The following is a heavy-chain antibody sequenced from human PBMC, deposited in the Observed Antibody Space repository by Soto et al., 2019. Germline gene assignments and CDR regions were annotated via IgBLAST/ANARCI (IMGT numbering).Heavy chain of an antibody. J-gene: IGHJ4*02. Sequence: EVQLVESGGGLVQPGGSLRLSCAASGFTFSSVGVNWVRQAPGKGLEWISYINGGSQTLHYADSVKGRFTISRDNAKNSLYLQMNALRDEDTAVYFCATRAAGRYGLFYWGQGTLVSVSS. CDR2: INGGSQTL. CDR3: ATRAAGRYGLFY. CDR1: GFTFSSVG. V-gene: IGHV3-48*02. D-gene: IGHD5-18*01.